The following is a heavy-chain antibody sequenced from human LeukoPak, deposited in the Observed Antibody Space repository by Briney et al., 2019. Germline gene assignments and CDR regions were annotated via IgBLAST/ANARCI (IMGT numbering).Heavy chain of an antibody. V-gene: IGHV3-21*01. Sequence: GGSLRLSCAASGFTFSSYSMNWVRQAPGKGLERVSSISSSSSYIYYADSVKGRFTISRDNAKNSLYLQMNSLRAEDTAVYYCARVGRFHDSSGYYLNFDYWGQGTLVTVSS. CDR1: GFTFSSYS. J-gene: IGHJ4*02. CDR3: ARVGRFHDSSGYYLNFDY. CDR2: ISSSSSYI. D-gene: IGHD3-22*01.